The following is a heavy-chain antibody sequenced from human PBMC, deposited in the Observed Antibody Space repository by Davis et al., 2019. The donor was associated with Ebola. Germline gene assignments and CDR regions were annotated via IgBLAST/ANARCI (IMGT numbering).Heavy chain of an antibody. CDR1: GFTFSSYG. CDR2: ISYDGSNK. Sequence: PGGSLRLSCAASGFTFSSYGMHWVRQAPGKGLEWVAVISYDGSNKYYADSVKGRFTISRDNSKNTLYLQMNSLRAEDTAVYYCARDRAPFTVTTYYYYGMDVWGQGTTVTVSS. D-gene: IGHD4-17*01. CDR3: ARDRAPFTVTTYYYYGMDV. V-gene: IGHV3-30*03. J-gene: IGHJ6*02.